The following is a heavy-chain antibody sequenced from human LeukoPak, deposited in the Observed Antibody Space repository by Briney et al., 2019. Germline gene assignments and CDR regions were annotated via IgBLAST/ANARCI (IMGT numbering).Heavy chain of an antibody. V-gene: IGHV3-21*01. CDR1: GFTFSSYS. Sequence: GGSLRLSCAASGFTFSSYSMNWVRQAPGKGLEWVSSISSSSTYIYYADSVKGRFTISRDNAKNSLYLQMNSLRAEDTALYYCASRDMRLGELSLYYFDYWGQGTLVTVSS. CDR2: ISSSSTYI. CDR3: ASRDMRLGELSLYYFDY. D-gene: IGHD3-16*02. J-gene: IGHJ4*02.